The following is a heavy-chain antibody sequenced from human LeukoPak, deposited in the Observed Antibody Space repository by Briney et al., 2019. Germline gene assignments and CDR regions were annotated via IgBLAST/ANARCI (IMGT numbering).Heavy chain of an antibody. CDR2: IDWDDDK. D-gene: IGHD2-15*01. V-gene: IGHV2-70*17. CDR1: GFSLSTPKMC. J-gene: IGHJ4*02. CDR3: ARMTPDSPSFDY. Sequence: SGPALVKPTQTLTLTCTFSGFSLSTPKMCVTWIRQPPGKALEWLARIDWDDDKFYSPSLRTRLTISKDTPKNQVVLRMTNMDPVDTGTYYCARMTPDSPSFDYWGQGALITVSS.